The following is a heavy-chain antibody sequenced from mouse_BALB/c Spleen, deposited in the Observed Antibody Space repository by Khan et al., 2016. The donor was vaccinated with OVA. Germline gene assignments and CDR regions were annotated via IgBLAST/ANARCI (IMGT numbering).Heavy chain of an antibody. CDR3: TRLSYYYDSEGFAY. V-gene: IGHV5-6*01. CDR1: GFTFSTYG. CDR2: VSTGGGYT. D-gene: IGHD1-1*01. J-gene: IGHJ3*01. Sequence: EVQLVESGGDLVKPGGSLKLSCAASGFTFSTYGMSWVRQTPDKRLAWVATVSTGGGYTYYPDSVKGRFTISRDNAKKTLYLQMSGLKSEDTARFYCTRLSYYYDSEGFAYWGQGTLVTVSA.